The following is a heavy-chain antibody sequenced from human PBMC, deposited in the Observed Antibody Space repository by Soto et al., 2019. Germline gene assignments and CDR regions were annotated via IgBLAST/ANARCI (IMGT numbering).Heavy chain of an antibody. CDR2: INPKSGGT. CDR3: ARGDSTDCSNGVCSFFYNHDMDV. CDR1: GFSFTDYH. Sequence: GSSMKGSCKASGFSFTDYHIHGVGQAPGQGREWLGRINPKSGGTSTAQKFQGWVTMTTDTSISTASMELTRLTSDDTAIYHCARGDSTDCSNGVCSFFYNHDMDVWGQGTTVTVSS. J-gene: IGHJ6*02. D-gene: IGHD2-8*01. V-gene: IGHV1-2*04.